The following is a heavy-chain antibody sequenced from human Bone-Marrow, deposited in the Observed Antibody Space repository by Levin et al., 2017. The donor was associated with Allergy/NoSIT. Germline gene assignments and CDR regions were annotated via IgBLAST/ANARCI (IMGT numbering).Heavy chain of an antibody. CDR2: ISSSSGST. Sequence: AGGSLRLSCAASGFTFSSFAMSWVRQAPGKGLEWVSAISSSSGSTYYADSVKGRSTISRDTSKTTLYLQMNSLRAEDTAIYYCAKEAQSIRAHYVHWGQGTLVTVSS. D-gene: IGHD2-2*02. V-gene: IGHV3-23*01. CDR3: AKEAQSIRAHYVH. CDR1: GFTFSSFA. J-gene: IGHJ4*02.